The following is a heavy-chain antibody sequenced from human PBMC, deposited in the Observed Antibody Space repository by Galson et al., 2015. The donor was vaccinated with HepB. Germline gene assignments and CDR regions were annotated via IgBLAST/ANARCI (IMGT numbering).Heavy chain of an antibody. Sequence: PALVKPTQTLTLTCTFSGFSLSTSGMCVSWIRQPPGKALEWLALIDWDDDKYYSTSLKTRLTISKDTSKNQVVLTMTNMDPVDTATYYCARNNYDSRVHYYYGMDVWGQGTTVTVSS. D-gene: IGHD3-22*01. V-gene: IGHV2-70*01. CDR1: GFSLSTSGMC. CDR2: IDWDDDK. J-gene: IGHJ6*02. CDR3: ARNNYDSRVHYYYGMDV.